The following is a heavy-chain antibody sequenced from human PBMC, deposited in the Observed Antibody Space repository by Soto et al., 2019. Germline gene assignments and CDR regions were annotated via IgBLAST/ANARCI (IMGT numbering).Heavy chain of an antibody. D-gene: IGHD2-15*01. V-gene: IGHV1-18*01. Sequence: ASVKVSCKASGYTFTSYGISWVRQAPGQGLEWMGWISAYNGNTNYAQKLQGRVTMTTDTSTSTAYMELRSLRSDDTAVYYCARSWNGYYFSGGSCYPSWFAPSGQGTPVTVSS. J-gene: IGHJ5*02. CDR3: ARSWNGYYFSGGSCYPSWFAP. CDR1: GYTFTSYG. CDR2: ISAYNGNT.